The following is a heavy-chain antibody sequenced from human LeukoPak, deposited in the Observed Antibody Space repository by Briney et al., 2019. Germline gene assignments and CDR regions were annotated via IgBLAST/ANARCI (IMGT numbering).Heavy chain of an antibody. CDR3: VRRYYEYNVYDRHFDY. Sequence: GGSLRLSCAPSGFTLSRDWMHWVRPAPGKGLVWVSRISDDGNITTYADSVKGRLTISTDNAKRTMFLQMNSLRAEDAAVYFCVRRYYEYNVYDRHFDYWGQGILVTVSS. CDR1: GFTLSRDW. D-gene: IGHD5/OR15-5a*01. J-gene: IGHJ4*02. V-gene: IGHV3-74*03. CDR2: ISDDGNIT.